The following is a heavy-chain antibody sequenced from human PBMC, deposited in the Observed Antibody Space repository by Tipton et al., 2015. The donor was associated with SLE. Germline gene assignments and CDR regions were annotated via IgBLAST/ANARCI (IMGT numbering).Heavy chain of an antibody. V-gene: IGHV4-34*01. CDR2: INHSGST. CDR3: ARGARAYSSSWFGFDY. J-gene: IGHJ4*02. D-gene: IGHD6-13*01. Sequence: LSLTCAVYGGSFSGYYWSWIRQPPGKGLEWIGEINHSGSTNYNPSLKSRVTISVDTSKNQFSLELSSVTAADTAVYYCARGARAYSSSWFGFDYWGQGTLVTVSS. CDR1: GGSFSGYY.